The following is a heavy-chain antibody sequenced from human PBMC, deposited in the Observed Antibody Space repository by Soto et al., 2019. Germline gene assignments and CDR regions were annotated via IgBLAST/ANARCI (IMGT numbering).Heavy chain of an antibody. CDR3: AKGDCSSISCLSFQH. CDR2: ISGSGGSA. Sequence: GGSPRLSCAASGFTLSSYAMSWVRQAPGKGLEWIASISGSGGSAYDADSVKGRFTVSRANSKRTLYLQLNSLRAKDTALYYCAKGDCSSISCLSFQHWGQGTLVTVSS. V-gene: IGHV3-23*01. J-gene: IGHJ1*01. D-gene: IGHD2-2*01. CDR1: GFTLSSYA.